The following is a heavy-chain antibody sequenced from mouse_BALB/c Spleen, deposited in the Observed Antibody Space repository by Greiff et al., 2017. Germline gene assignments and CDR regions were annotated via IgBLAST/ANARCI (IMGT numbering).Heavy chain of an antibody. J-gene: IGHJ4*01. D-gene: IGHD1-2*01. Sequence: EVHLVESGGGLVKPGGSLKLSCAASGFTFSDYYMYWVRQTPEKRLEWVATISDGGSYTYYPDSVKGRFTISRDNAKNNLYLQMSSLKSEDTAMYYCARARHYYGYHYYAMDYWGQGTSVTVSS. CDR3: ARARHYYGYHYYAMDY. CDR1: GFTFSDYY. V-gene: IGHV5-4*02. CDR2: ISDGGSYT.